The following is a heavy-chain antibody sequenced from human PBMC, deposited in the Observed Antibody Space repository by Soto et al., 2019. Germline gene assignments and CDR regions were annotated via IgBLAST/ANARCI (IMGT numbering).Heavy chain of an antibody. Sequence: GGSLILSCAASGFIVNSNNMVWVRQAPGKGLEWVGRIKSKTDGGTTDYAAPVKGRFTISRDDSKDTLYLQMNSLKTEDTAVYYCTTEFDYYDSSGYYYATDYWGQGALVTVSS. V-gene: IGHV3-15*07. CDR3: TTEFDYYDSSGYYYATDY. CDR2: IKSKTDGGTT. CDR1: GFIVNSNN. D-gene: IGHD3-22*01. J-gene: IGHJ4*02.